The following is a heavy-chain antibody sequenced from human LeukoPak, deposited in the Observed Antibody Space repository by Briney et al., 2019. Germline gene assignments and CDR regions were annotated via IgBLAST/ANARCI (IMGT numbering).Heavy chain of an antibody. CDR1: GFTFSDHY. J-gene: IGHJ4*02. CDR3: ARGWGSGFVSDY. CDR2: ARNKANSYTT. Sequence: PGGSLRLSCAASGFTFSDHYMDWVRQAPGKGLDWVGRARNKANSYTTQYAASVKGRFTISRDDSKNSLYLQMNSLKTEDTAVYYCARGWGSGFVSDYWGQGTLVTVSS. D-gene: IGHD7-27*01. V-gene: IGHV3-72*01.